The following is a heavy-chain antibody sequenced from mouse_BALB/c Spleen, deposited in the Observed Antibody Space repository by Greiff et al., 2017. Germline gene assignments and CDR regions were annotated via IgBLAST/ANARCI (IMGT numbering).Heavy chain of an antibody. CDR2: ISDGGSYT. D-gene: IGHD1-1*01. CDR3: ARGYGSSPLYAMDY. CDR1: GFTFSDYY. V-gene: IGHV5-4*02. J-gene: IGHJ4*01. Sequence: EVKLMESGGGLVKPGGSLKLSCAASGFTFSDYYMYWVRQTPEKRLEWVATISDGGSYTYYPDSVKGRFTISRDNAKNNLYLQMSSLKSEDTAMYYCARGYGSSPLYAMDYWGQGTSVTVSS.